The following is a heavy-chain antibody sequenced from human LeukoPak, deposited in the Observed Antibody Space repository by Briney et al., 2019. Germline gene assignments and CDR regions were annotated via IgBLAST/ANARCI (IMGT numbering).Heavy chain of an antibody. Sequence: GGSLRLSCAASGFIFSSHGMNWVRQAPGEGLEWVSGISPSGDITYYADSVKGRFTISRDNSKNTLYLQMNSLRAEDTAVYYCAKDVLRGYSYGSYFDYWGQGTLVTVSS. V-gene: IGHV3-23*01. CDR1: GFIFSSHG. J-gene: IGHJ4*02. CDR3: AKDVLRGYSYGSYFDY. D-gene: IGHD5-18*01. CDR2: ISPSGDIT.